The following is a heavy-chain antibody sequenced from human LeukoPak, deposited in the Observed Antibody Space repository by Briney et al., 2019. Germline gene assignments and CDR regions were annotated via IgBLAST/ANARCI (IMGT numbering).Heavy chain of an antibody. CDR1: GGSFSGYY. CDR2: IYFSGTT. V-gene: IGHV4-34*01. CDR3: VRHLGANTWMGNWFDP. Sequence: SETLSLTCAVYGGSFSGYYWSWIRQPPGKGLAWIGSIYFSGTTYYNPSLKSRVTISVDTSRNQFSLKLNSVTAADTAIYYCVRHLGANTWMGNWFDPWGQGTLVTVSS. D-gene: IGHD1-1*01. J-gene: IGHJ5*02.